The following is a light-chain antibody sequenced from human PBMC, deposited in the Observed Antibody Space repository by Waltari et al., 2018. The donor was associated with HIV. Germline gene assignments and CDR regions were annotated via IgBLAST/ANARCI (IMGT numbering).Light chain of an antibody. Sequence: DIQMTQSPSALAGSVGDRVTITCRASETINIDLNWYQQNPRKAPKLLIYAASSLQSGVPSRFSGSGSGTHFTRTINSLQPEAFATYFFQQSYRAPPLYIFGQGTKLEL. CDR3: QQSYRAPPLYI. J-gene: IGKJ2*01. CDR2: AAS. V-gene: IGKV1-39*01. CDR1: ETINID.